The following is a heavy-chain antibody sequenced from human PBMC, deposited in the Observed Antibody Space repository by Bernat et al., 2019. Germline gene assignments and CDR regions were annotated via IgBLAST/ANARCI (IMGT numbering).Heavy chain of an antibody. CDR3: ARDGIAAATASGDFQH. J-gene: IGHJ1*01. CDR2: IWYDGSNK. CDR1: GFTFSSYG. D-gene: IGHD6-13*01. V-gene: IGHV3-33*01. Sequence: QVQLVESGGGVVQPGRSLRLSCAASGFTFSSYGMHWVRQAPGKGLEWVAVIWYDGSNKYYADSVKGRFTISRDNSKNTLYLQMNSLRAEDTAVYYWARDGIAAATASGDFQHWGQGTLVTVSS.